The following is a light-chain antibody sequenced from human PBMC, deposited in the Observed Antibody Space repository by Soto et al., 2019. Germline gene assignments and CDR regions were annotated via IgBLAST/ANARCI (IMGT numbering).Light chain of an antibody. Sequence: DIVMTQSPDSLAVSLGERATISCRSSQSPSYNSNNRTRLAWYQQRPGQSPKLLIYWAYTRDTGVPDRYSDRGFGTDFTLTISSLQAADGAVYYCQQYYIPPLTFGRGTKVDLK. CDR3: QQYYIPPLT. J-gene: IGKJ3*01. CDR2: WAY. CDR1: QSPSYNSNNRTR. V-gene: IGKV4-1*01.